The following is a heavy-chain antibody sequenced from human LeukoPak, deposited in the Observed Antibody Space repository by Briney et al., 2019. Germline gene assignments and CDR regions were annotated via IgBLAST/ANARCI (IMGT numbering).Heavy chain of an antibody. J-gene: IGHJ4*02. D-gene: IGHD3-10*01. CDR2: IYYSGST. Sequence: PSETLSLTCTVSGGSISSYYWSWIRQPPGKGLEWIGYIYYSGSTNYNPSLKSRVIISVDTSKNQFSLKLSSVTAADTAVYYCARTDYYGSGSLYYFDYWGQGTLVTVSS. V-gene: IGHV4-59*01. CDR3: ARTDYYGSGSLYYFDY. CDR1: GGSISSYY.